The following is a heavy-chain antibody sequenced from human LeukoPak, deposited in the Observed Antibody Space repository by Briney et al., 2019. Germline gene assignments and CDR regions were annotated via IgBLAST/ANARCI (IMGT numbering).Heavy chain of an antibody. V-gene: IGHV1-2*02. D-gene: IGHD2-21*02. CDR3: AREGYCGGGCHIDY. CDR2: INPNSGGT. J-gene: IGHJ4*02. Sequence: ASVKVSCKASGYTFTGYYMHWVRQAPGQGLEWMGWINPNSGGTNYAQKFQGRVTMTRDTSISTAYMELSRLRSDDTAVYYCAREGYCGGGCHIDYWGQGTLVTVSS. CDR1: GYTFTGYY.